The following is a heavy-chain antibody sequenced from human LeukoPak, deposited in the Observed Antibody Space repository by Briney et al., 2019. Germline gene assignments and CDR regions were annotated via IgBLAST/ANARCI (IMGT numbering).Heavy chain of an antibody. V-gene: IGHV1-24*01. CDR3: ATEKFYGGSYRGGDAFDI. Sequence: ASVKVSCKVSGYTLTELSMHWVRQAPGKGLEWMGGFDPEDGETIYAQKFQGRVTMTEDTPTDTAYMELSSLRSEDTAVYYCATEKFYGGSYRGGDAFDIWGQGTMVTVSS. CDR1: GYTLTELS. J-gene: IGHJ3*02. CDR2: FDPEDGET. D-gene: IGHD1-26*01.